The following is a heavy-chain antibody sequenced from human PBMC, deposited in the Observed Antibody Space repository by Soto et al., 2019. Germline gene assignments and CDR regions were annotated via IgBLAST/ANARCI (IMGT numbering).Heavy chain of an antibody. CDR3: ARAYYYDSSLDY. Sequence: PSLTCTVSGGSISSGDYYWSWIRQPPGKGLEWIGYIYYSGSTYYNPSLKSRVTISVDTSXXXFXXXLXSXXAAXTAVYYCARAYYYDSSLDYWGQGTLVTVST. CDR1: GGSISSGDYY. D-gene: IGHD3-22*01. J-gene: IGHJ4*02. V-gene: IGHV4-30-4*01. CDR2: IYYSGST.